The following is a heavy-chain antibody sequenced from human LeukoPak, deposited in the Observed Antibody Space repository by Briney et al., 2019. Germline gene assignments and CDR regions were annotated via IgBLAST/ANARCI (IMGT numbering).Heavy chain of an antibody. CDR1: GFTFSSYG. V-gene: IGHV3-30*18. CDR3: AKEGPGQYYDSSGSLGY. Sequence: GGSLRLSCAASGFTFSSYGMHWVRQAPGKGLEGVAVISYDGSNKYYADSVKGRFTISRDNSNNTLYLQMNSLRAEDTAVYYCAKEGPGQYYDSSGSLGYWGQGTLVTVSS. CDR2: ISYDGSNK. D-gene: IGHD3-22*01. J-gene: IGHJ4*02.